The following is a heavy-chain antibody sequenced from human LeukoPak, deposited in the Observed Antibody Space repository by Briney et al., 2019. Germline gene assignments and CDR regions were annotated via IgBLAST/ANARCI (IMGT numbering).Heavy chain of an antibody. J-gene: IGHJ5*02. V-gene: IGHV4-30-2*01. CDR3: AREGYCSGGSCDNWFDP. D-gene: IGHD2-15*01. Sequence: PSETLSLTCAVSGGSISSGGYSWSWIRQPPGKGLEWIGYIYHSGSTYYNPSLKSRVTISVDRSKNQFSLNLSSVTAADTAVYYCAREGYCSGGSCDNWFDPWGQGTLVTVSS. CDR1: GGSISSGGYS. CDR2: IYHSGST.